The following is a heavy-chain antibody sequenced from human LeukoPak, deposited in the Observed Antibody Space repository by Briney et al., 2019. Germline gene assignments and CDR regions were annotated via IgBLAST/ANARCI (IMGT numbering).Heavy chain of an antibody. CDR3: ATDNPSGYYYPFDY. D-gene: IGHD3-22*01. J-gene: IGHJ4*02. Sequence: ASVKVSCKASGYTLTELSMHWVRQAPGKGLEWMGGFDPEDGETIYAQKFQCRVTMTEDTSTDTAYMELSSLRSEDTAVYYCATDNPSGYYYPFDYWGQGTLVTVSS. CDR2: FDPEDGET. V-gene: IGHV1-24*01. CDR1: GYTLTELS.